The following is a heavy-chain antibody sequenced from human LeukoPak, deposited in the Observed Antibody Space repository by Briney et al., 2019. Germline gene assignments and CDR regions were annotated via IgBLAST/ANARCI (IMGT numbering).Heavy chain of an antibody. V-gene: IGHV4-59*12. Sequence: SETLSLTCTVSGVSISSYYWSWIRQPPGKGLEWIGYIYYSGSTNYNPSLKSRVTILVDTSKNQFSLKLSSVTAADTAVYYCARNDYSYGDFDYWGQGTLVTVSS. J-gene: IGHJ4*02. D-gene: IGHD5-18*01. CDR1: GVSISSYY. CDR2: IYYSGST. CDR3: ARNDYSYGDFDY.